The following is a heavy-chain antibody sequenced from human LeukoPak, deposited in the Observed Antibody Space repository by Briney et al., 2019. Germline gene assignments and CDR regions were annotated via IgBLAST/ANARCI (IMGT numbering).Heavy chain of an antibody. CDR3: ARVRATFSPHFDN. CDR2: IWYDGSNK. D-gene: IGHD5-12*01. V-gene: IGHV3-33*01. J-gene: IGHJ4*02. CDR1: GFTFSSNV. Sequence: PGGSLRLSCAASGFTFSSNVMHWVRQAPGKGLEWVAVIWYDGSNKYYADSVKGRFTISRDNSKNTLYLQMNSLRAEDTAVYYCARVRATFSPHFDNWGQGTLVTVSS.